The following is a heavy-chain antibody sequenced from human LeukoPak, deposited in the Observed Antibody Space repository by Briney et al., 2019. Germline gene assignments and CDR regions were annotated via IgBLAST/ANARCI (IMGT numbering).Heavy chain of an antibody. CDR3: ASGGYDDSSGSDAFDI. CDR2: MNPNSGNT. Sequence: ASVKVSCKASGYTFTSYYMHWVRQATGQGLEWMGWMNPNSGNTGYAQKFQGRVTMTRNTSISTAYMELSSLRSEDTAVYYCASGGYDDSSGSDAFDIWGQGTMVTVSS. D-gene: IGHD3-22*01. V-gene: IGHV1-8*02. J-gene: IGHJ3*02. CDR1: GYTFTSYY.